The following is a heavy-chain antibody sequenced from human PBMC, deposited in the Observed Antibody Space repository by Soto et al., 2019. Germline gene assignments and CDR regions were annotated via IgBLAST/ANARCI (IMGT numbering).Heavy chain of an antibody. D-gene: IGHD2-15*01. CDR1: GDSVSSNSAA. J-gene: IGHJ4*02. CDR3: ARDSPPNCSGGSCYLDY. CDR2: TYYRSKWYN. V-gene: IGHV6-1*01. Sequence: SQPLSLTCAISGDSVSSNSAAWNWIRQSPSRGLEWLGRTYYRSKWYNDYAVSVKSRITINPDTSKNQFSLQLNSVTPEDTAVYYCARDSPPNCSGGSCYLDYWGQGTLVTVSS.